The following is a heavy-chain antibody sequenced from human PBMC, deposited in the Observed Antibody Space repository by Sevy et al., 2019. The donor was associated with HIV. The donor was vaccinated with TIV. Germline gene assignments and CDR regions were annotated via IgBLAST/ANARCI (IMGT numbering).Heavy chain of an antibody. CDR1: GFTFSSYG. V-gene: IGHV3-30*18. J-gene: IGHJ3*02. D-gene: IGHD3-22*01. CDR3: AKDGLDYYDSSGHDAFDI. Sequence: GGSLRLSCVASGFTFSSYGMHWVRQAPGKGLEWVAVISYDGSNKYYADSVKGRFTISRDNSKNTLYLQMNSLRAEDTAVYYCAKDGLDYYDSSGHDAFDIWGQGTMVTVSS. CDR2: ISYDGSNK.